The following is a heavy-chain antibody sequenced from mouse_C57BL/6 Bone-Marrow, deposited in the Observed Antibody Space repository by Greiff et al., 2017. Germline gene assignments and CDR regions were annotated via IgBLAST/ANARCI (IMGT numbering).Heavy chain of an antibody. CDR2: IYPGDGDT. CDR3: ARDWDVGRFAY. V-gene: IGHV1-82*01. CDR1: GYAFSSSW. D-gene: IGHD4-1*01. J-gene: IGHJ3*01. Sequence: VQLQQSGPELVKPGASVKISCKASGYAFSSSWMNWVKQRPGKGLEWIGRIYPGDGDTNYNGKFKGKATLTADKSSSTAYMQLSSLTSEDSAVYFCARDWDVGRFAYWGRGTLVTVSA.